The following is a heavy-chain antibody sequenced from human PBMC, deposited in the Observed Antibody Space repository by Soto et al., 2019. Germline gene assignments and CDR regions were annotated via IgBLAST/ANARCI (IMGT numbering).Heavy chain of an antibody. CDR2: IKSKTDGGTT. V-gene: IGHV3-15*01. D-gene: IGHD3-3*01. CDR1: GFTFSNAW. Sequence: EVQLVESGGGLVKPGGSLRLSCAASGFTFSNAWMSWVRQAPGKGLEWVGRIKSKTDGGTTDYAAPVKGRFTISRDDSKNTLYQQMNSLKTEDTAVYYCTTDAPLRFLEWSPRYYYYYYMDVWGKGTTVTVSS. J-gene: IGHJ6*03. CDR3: TTDAPLRFLEWSPRYYYYYYMDV.